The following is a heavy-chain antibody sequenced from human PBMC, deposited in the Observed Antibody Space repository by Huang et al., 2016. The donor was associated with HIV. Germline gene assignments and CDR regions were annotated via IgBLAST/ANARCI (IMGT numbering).Heavy chain of an antibody. CDR2: IHYSGST. CDR3: ARGGPYSRDYYYYGMDV. Sequence: QVQLQESGPGLVKPSETLSLTCTVSGGSISSYYWSWIRQPPGKGLEWIGYIHYSGSTNYNPSLQSRVTTAVDTSKNQFFLKLSSVTAADTAVYYCARGGPYSRDYYYYGMDVWGQGTTVTVSS. D-gene: IGHD6-13*01. J-gene: IGHJ6*02. CDR1: GGSISSYY. V-gene: IGHV4-59*01.